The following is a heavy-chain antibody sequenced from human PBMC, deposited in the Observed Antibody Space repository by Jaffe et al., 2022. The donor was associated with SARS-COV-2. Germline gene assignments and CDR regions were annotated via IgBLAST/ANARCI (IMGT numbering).Heavy chain of an antibody. CDR3: ARGLNDYGDYNWYFDL. D-gene: IGHD4-17*01. J-gene: IGHJ2*01. V-gene: IGHV3-33*01. Sequence: QVQLVESGGGVVQPGRSLRLSCAASGFTFSSYGMHWVRQAPGKGLEWVAVIWYDGSNKYYADSVKGRFTISRDNSKNTLYLQMNSLRAEDTAVYYCARGLNDYGDYNWYFDLWGRGTLVTVSS. CDR1: GFTFSSYG. CDR2: IWYDGSNK.